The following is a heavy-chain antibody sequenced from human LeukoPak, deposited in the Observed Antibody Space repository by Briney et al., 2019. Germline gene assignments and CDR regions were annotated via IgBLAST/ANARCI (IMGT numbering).Heavy chain of an antibody. CDR2: IYPDDSDT. J-gene: IGHJ4*02. V-gene: IGHV5-51*01. CDR1: GYRFTNYW. CDR3: AIGGDSTTSCYTCFDY. D-gene: IGHD2-2*02. Sequence: SGESLKISCKGSGYRFTNYWIGWVRQMPGKGLEWMGLIYPDDSDTRYSPSFQGQVTISADKFISTAYLQWSSLKASDTAMYYCAIGGDSTTSCYTCFDYWGQGTMRTASS.